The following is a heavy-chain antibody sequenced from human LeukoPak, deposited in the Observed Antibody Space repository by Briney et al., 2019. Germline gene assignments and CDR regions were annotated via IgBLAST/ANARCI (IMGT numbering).Heavy chain of an antibody. D-gene: IGHD1-7*01. CDR1: GYTFTSYY. Sequence: ASVKVSCKASGYTFTSYYMHWVRQAPGQGLEWMGIINPSGGSTSYAQKFQGRVTMTRDTSTSTVYMELSSLRSEDTAVYYCAREMAGGTTLKRTGIDVWGQGTTVTVSS. V-gene: IGHV1-46*01. J-gene: IGHJ6*02. CDR2: INPSGGST. CDR3: AREMAGGTTLKRTGIDV.